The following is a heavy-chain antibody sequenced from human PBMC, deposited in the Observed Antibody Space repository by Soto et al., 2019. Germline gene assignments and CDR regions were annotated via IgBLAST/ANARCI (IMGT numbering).Heavy chain of an antibody. CDR1: GFTFSSYA. Sequence: GSLRLSCAASGFTFSSYAMSWVRQAPGKGLEWVSAISGSGGSTYYADSVKGRFTISRDNSKNTLYLQMNSLRAEDTAVYYCAKELGIAVAGTYAFDIWGQGTMVTVSS. D-gene: IGHD6-19*01. CDR2: ISGSGGST. CDR3: AKELGIAVAGTYAFDI. J-gene: IGHJ3*02. V-gene: IGHV3-23*01.